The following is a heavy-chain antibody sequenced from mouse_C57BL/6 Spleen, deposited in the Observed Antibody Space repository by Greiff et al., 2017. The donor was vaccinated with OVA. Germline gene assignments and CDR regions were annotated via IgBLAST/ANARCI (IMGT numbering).Heavy chain of an antibody. D-gene: IGHD2-12*01. CDR3: ANGSDDRVDD. J-gene: IGHJ2*01. CDR2: IDPSDSYT. Sequence: QVQLQQPGAELVMPGASVKLSCKASGYTFTSYWMHWVKQRPGQGLEWIGEIDPSDSYTNYNQKFKGKATLTVDKYSSTAYMQLSSLASEDSAVNYCANGSDDRVDDWGKGTTLTVSS. V-gene: IGHV1-69*01. CDR1: GYTFTSYW.